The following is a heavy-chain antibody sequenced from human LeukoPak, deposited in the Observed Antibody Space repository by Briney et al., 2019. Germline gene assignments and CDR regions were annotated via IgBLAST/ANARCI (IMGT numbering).Heavy chain of an antibody. Sequence: ASVKVSCKASGGTFSSYAISWVRQAPGQGLEWMGRIIPILGIANYAQKFQGRVTITADKSTRTAYMELSSLRSEDTAVYYCARIGYPTSGDYYGMDVWGQGTTVTVSS. J-gene: IGHJ6*02. CDR2: IIPILGIA. CDR1: GGTFSSYA. CDR3: ARIGYPTSGDYYGMDV. V-gene: IGHV1-69*04. D-gene: IGHD3-16*01.